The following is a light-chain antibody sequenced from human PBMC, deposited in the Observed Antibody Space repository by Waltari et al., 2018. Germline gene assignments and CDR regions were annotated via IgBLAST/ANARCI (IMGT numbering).Light chain of an antibody. Sequence: DIQMTQSPSTLSASVGDRVTITCRASQSISSWLAWYQQKPGKAPKLLIYKASSLESGIPSRFSGSGSGTEFTLTISSLQPDDFATYYCQQYNSYPYTFGQGTKLEIK. J-gene: IGKJ2*01. CDR1: QSISSW. V-gene: IGKV1-5*03. CDR3: QQYNSYPYT. CDR2: KAS.